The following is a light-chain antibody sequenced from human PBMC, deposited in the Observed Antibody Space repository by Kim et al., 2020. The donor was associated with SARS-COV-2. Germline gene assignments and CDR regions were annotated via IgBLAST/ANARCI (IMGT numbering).Light chain of an antibody. Sequence: APWERATLSCRASQSVSSNLAWYQQKPGQAPRLLIYGASTMATGIPARFSGSGSGTEFTLTISSLQSEDFAVYYCQQYNNWPPWTFGQGTKVDIK. J-gene: IGKJ1*01. CDR1: QSVSSN. CDR2: GAS. CDR3: QQYNNWPPWT. V-gene: IGKV3-15*01.